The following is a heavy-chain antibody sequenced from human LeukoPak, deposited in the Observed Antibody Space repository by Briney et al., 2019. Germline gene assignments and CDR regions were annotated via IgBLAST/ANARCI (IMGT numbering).Heavy chain of an antibody. CDR3: ARADDYRNYYYGMDV. V-gene: IGHV3-53*04. D-gene: IGHD4-11*01. Sequence: GGSLRLSCAASGFTVSSNFMSWVRQAPGKGLEWVSVIYSGGSTYYADSVKGRFTISRHNSKNTLYLQMNSLRAEDTAVYYCARADDYRNYYYGMDVWGQGTTVTVSS. J-gene: IGHJ6*02. CDR1: GFTVSSNF. CDR2: IYSGGST.